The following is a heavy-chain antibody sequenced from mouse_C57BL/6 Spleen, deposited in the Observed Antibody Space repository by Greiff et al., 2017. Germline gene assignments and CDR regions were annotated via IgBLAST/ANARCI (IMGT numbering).Heavy chain of an antibody. CDR1: GFSLTSYG. CDR3: ARRDSSGLLDY. Sequence: QVQLQQSGPGLVAPSQSLSITCTVSGFSLTSYGVDWVRQSPGKGLEWLGVIWGVGSTNYNSALKSRLSISKDTSKSQVFLKMNSLQTDDTAMYYCARRDSSGLLDYWGQGTTLTVSS. CDR2: IWGVGST. V-gene: IGHV2-6*01. J-gene: IGHJ2*01. D-gene: IGHD3-2*02.